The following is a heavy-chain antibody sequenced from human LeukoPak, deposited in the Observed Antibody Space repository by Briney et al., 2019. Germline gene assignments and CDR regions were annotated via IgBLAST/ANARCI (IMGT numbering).Heavy chain of an antibody. CDR1: GFSFSSYG. V-gene: IGHV3-30*02. CDR2: TRFDGSNK. Sequence: GGSLRLSCAGSGFSFSSYGMHWVRQAPGKGLDWVAFTRFDGSNKHYADSVKGRFTISRDNSKNTLNLQMNSLRADDTAVYYCAKGGERGTYYFDSWGQGTLVTVSS. J-gene: IGHJ4*02. D-gene: IGHD3-16*01. CDR3: AKGGERGTYYFDS.